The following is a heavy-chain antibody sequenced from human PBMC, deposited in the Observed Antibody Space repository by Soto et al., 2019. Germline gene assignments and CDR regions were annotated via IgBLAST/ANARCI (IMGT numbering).Heavy chain of an antibody. V-gene: IGHV3-21*01. CDR2: ISSSSSYI. D-gene: IGHD3-9*01. J-gene: IGHJ6*02. Sequence: GGSLRLYCAASGCTFSNYSMDWVRQAPGKGLEWVSSISSSSSYIYYADSVTGRFTISRDNAKNSLYLQMNSLRAEDTAVYYCARDNFARMDVWGQGTTVTVSS. CDR3: ARDNFARMDV. CDR1: GCTFSNYS.